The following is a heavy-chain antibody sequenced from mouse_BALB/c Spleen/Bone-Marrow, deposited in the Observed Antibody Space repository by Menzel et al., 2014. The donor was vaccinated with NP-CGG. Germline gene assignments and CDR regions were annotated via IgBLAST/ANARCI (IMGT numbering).Heavy chain of an antibody. CDR2: INPDSSTI. J-gene: IGHJ2*01. CDR1: GFDFSSYW. CDR3: ARLYYYGNFDY. D-gene: IGHD1-1*01. V-gene: IGHV4-1*02. Sequence: EVQLVESGGGRVQPGGSLKLSCAASGFDFSSYWMSWVRQAPGKGLEWIGEINPDSSTINYTPSLKDKFIIARDNAKNTLYLQMSKVRSEDTALYYCARLYYYGNFDYWGQGTTLTVSS.